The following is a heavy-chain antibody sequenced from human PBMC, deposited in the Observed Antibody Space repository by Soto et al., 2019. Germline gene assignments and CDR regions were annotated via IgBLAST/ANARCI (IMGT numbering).Heavy chain of an antibody. CDR3: AKGRETTTSAKFCFDN. V-gene: IGHV3-23*01. D-gene: IGHD1-26*01. Sequence: EVRLLESGGGLVQPGGSLRLSCAASGFSFSSYDMTWVRQAPGQGLEGFSSLSVTGGGPYYADSVRGRFTMSIDNSKNTLALEMSGLRADDSAVYYCAKGRETTTSAKFCFDNWGQGTLVTVSS. J-gene: IGHJ4*02. CDR1: GFSFSSYD. CDR2: LSVTGGGP.